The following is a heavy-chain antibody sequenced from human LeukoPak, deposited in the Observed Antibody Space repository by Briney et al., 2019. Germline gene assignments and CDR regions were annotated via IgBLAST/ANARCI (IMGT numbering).Heavy chain of an antibody. Sequence: SETLSLTCTVSGGSISSYYWSWLRQPPGKGLEWIGYIYYSGSTNYNPSLKSRVTISVDTSKNQFSLKLSSVTAADTAVYYCARGRGYSYWGYYGMDVWGQGTTVTVSS. D-gene: IGHD5-18*01. V-gene: IGHV4-59*01. J-gene: IGHJ6*02. CDR2: IYYSGST. CDR3: ARGRGYSYWGYYGMDV. CDR1: GGSISSYY.